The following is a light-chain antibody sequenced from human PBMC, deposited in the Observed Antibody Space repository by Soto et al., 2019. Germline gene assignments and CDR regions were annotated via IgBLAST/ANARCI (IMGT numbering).Light chain of an antibody. CDR1: QGIRND. Sequence: IQMTHSPSSLSASVGDRVTITCRASQGIRNDLGWYQQKPGKAPKLLIRSASTLQRGVPSRFSGSGSRTEFTLTIADLQPDDFGTYYCQQSLTMPINFGHGTRLEIK. V-gene: IGKV1-17*02. J-gene: IGKJ5*01. CDR3: QQSLTMPIN. CDR2: SAS.